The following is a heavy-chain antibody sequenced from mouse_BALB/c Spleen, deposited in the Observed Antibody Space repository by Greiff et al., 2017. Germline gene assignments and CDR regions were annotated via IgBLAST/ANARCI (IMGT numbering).Heavy chain of an antibody. V-gene: IGHV3-2*02. CDR3: ATKGFPAYGVAY. J-gene: IGHJ3*01. CDR1: GYSITSDYA. CDR2: ISYSGST. Sequence: VQLQQSGPGLVKPSQSLSLTCTVTGYSITSDYAWNWIRQFPGNKLEWMGYISYSGSTSYNPSLKSRISITRDTSKNQFFLQLNSVTTEDTATYDCATKGFPAYGVAYWGQGTLVTVSA. D-gene: IGHD1-1*01.